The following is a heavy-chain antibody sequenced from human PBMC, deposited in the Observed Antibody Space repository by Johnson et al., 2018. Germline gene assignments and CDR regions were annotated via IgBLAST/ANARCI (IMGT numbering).Heavy chain of an antibody. J-gene: IGHJ6*02. V-gene: IGHV3-30*03. CDR2: ISYDGSNK. Sequence: QVQLVESGGGVVQPGRSLRLSCAASGFTFSTYAMHWVRQAPGKGLEWVAVISYDGSNKYYADSLKGRFTIPRDNSKNPLDLQMNSLRAGDTDVSYCARDLGSSWRYGLDVWGQGTTVTVSS. CDR1: GFTFSTYA. D-gene: IGHD6-13*01. CDR3: ARDLGSSWRYGLDV.